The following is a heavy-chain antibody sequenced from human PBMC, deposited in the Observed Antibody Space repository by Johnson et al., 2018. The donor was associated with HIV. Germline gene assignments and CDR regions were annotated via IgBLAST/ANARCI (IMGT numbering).Heavy chain of an antibody. J-gene: IGHJ3*02. V-gene: IGHV3-66*01. CDR1: GFTVSSNY. Sequence: VQLVESGGGLVQPGGSLRLSCAASGFTVSSNYMSWVRQAPGKGLEWVSVIYSGGSTYYADSVKGRFTISSDNSKNTLYLQMNSLRAEDTAVYYCARPVPVYYDSSGYDSAAFDIWGQGTMVTVSS. CDR2: IYSGGST. CDR3: ARPVPVYYDSSGYDSAAFDI. D-gene: IGHD3-22*01.